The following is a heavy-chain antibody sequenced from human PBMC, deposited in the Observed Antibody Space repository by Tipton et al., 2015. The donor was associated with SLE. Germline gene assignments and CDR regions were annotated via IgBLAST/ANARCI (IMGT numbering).Heavy chain of an antibody. V-gene: IGHV4-39*01. CDR1: GGSISSDGYY. D-gene: IGHD7-27*01. CDR3: AASRAKTLGNWFDP. J-gene: IGHJ5*02. CDR2: ISSSGST. Sequence: TLSLTCTVSGGSISSDGYYWSWIRQPPGKGLEWVASISSSGSTYYNPSLNSRVVISLDTDQFSLEVRSVTAADTAVYFCAASRAKTLGNWFDPWGQGTLVTVSS.